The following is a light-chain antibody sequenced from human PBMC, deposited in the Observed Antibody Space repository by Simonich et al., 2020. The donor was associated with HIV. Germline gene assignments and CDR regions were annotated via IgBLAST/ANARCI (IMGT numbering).Light chain of an antibody. CDR1: QSVSSN. Sequence: EIVMTQSPATLSVSPGDRATLSCRASQSVSSNLAWYQQKPGQAPRLLIYGASTRATGIPARFSGSGSGTEFTLTSSSMQSEDVAVYYCQQYNNWPFTFGPGTKVDIK. V-gene: IGKV3-15*01. CDR3: QQYNNWPFT. J-gene: IGKJ3*01. CDR2: GAS.